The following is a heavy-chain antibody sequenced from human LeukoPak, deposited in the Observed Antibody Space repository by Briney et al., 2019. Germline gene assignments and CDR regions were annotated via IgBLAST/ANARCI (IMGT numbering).Heavy chain of an antibody. CDR1: GYTFTSYY. J-gene: IGHJ4*02. V-gene: IGHV1-46*01. D-gene: IGHD3-22*01. Sequence: ASVKVSCKASGYTFTSYYMHWVRQAPGQGLEWMGIINPSGGSTSYAQKFQGRVTMTRDTSTSTVYMELSSLRSEDTAVHYCARRNYYDSSGLEIDFDYWGQGTLVTVSS. CDR2: INPSGGST. CDR3: ARRNYYDSSGLEIDFDY.